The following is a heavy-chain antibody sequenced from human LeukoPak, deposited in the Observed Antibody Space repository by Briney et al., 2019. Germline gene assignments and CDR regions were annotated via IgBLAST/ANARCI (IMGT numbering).Heavy chain of an antibody. CDR2: INPNSGGT. J-gene: IGHJ5*02. CDR1: GYTFTSYD. V-gene: IGHV1-2*02. Sequence: ASVKVSCKASGYTFTSYDINWVRQAPGQGLEWMGWINPNSGGTNYAQKFQGRVTMTRDTSISTAYMELSRLRSDDTAVYYCARGAYWFDPWGQGTLVTVSS. CDR3: ARGAYWFDP.